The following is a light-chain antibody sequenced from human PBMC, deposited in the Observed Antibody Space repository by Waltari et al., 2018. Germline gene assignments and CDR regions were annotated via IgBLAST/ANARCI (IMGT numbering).Light chain of an antibody. CDR3: SSFTGSDTHV. V-gene: IGLV2-14*01. CDR2: EVS. J-gene: IGLJ1*01. CDR1: GSHVGRYNY. Sequence: SPRPHPPPVSGPPGRSFPFPAPGTGSHVGRYNYSPWYQQHPGKAPKLMIYEVSHRPSGVSNRFSGSKSGNTASLTISGLQAEDEADYYCSSFTGSDTHVFGTGTKVTVL.